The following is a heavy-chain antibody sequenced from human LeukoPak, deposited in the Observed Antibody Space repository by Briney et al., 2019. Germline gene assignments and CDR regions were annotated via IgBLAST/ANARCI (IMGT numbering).Heavy chain of an antibody. V-gene: IGHV3-30-3*01. J-gene: IGHJ4*02. CDR2: VSNDGNIQ. D-gene: IGHD6-13*01. CDR1: GFTLSNYV. Sequence: GGSLRLSCAAYGFTLSNYVMHWVRQAPGKGLKWVAVVSNDGNIQYYPDSVRGRFTISRDNSQNTFYLQINSLRGEDTALYYCAREGKAGALFDYWGQGTLVTVSS. CDR3: AREGKAGALFDY.